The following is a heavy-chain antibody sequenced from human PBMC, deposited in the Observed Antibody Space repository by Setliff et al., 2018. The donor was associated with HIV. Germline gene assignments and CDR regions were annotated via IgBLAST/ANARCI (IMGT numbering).Heavy chain of an antibody. CDR3: AIGDEYPGVFQS. D-gene: IGHD2-2*01. Sequence: PGGSLRLSCAASGFTFSNAWMSWVRQAPGKGLEWIGSIYTSGTTNYNPSLEGRITTSVDLSKNHFSLNLHSVTAADTAVDSCAIGDEYPGVFQSWGQGKVVTVSS. V-gene: IGHV4-4*09. CDR1: GFTFSNAW. CDR2: IYTSGTT. J-gene: IGHJ5*02.